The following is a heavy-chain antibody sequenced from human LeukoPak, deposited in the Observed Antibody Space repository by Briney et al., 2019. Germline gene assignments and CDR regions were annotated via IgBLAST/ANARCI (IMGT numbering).Heavy chain of an antibody. V-gene: IGHV4-39*07. Sequence: SETLSLTCTVSGGSISSSSYYWGWIRQPPGKGLEWIGSIYYSGSTYYNPSLKSRVTISVDTSKNQFSLKLSSVTAADTAVYYCARGSPPGVYYYDSSGLDYWGQGTLVTVSS. CDR1: GGSISSSSYY. CDR2: IYYSGST. J-gene: IGHJ4*02. D-gene: IGHD3-22*01. CDR3: ARGSPPGVYYYDSSGLDY.